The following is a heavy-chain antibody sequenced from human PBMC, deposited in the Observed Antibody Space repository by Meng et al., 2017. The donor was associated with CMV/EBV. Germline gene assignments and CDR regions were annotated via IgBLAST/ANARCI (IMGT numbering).Heavy chain of an antibody. CDR2: IYYSGST. CDR1: GGYD. V-gene: IGHV4-31*02. J-gene: IGHJ2*01. CDR3: ARDYGYCSSTSCYGNWYFDL. D-gene: IGHD2-2*03. Sequence: GGYDWSWNRQHPGKGLEWIGYIYYSGSTYYNPSLKSRVTISVDTSKNQFSLKLSSVTAADTAVYYCARDYGYCSSTSCYGNWYFDLWGRGTLVTVSS.